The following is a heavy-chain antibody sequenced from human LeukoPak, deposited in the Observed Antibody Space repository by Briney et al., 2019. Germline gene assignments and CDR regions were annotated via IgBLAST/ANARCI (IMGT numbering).Heavy chain of an antibody. Sequence: GGSLRLSCAASGFTFSSYWMSWVRQAPGKGLEWVANIKQDGSEKYYVDSVKGRFTISRDNAKNSLYLKMNSLRAEDTAVYYCAREGSGGQLVRGFDYWGQGTLVTVSS. CDR2: IKQDGSEK. D-gene: IGHD6-13*01. CDR3: AREGSGGQLVRGFDY. J-gene: IGHJ4*02. CDR1: GFTFSSYW. V-gene: IGHV3-7*01.